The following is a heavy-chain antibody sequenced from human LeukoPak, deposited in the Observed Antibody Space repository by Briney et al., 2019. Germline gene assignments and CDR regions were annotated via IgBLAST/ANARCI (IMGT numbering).Heavy chain of an antibody. CDR3: ARGRRIWGDYYDSSGYYLFDY. D-gene: IGHD3-22*01. CDR1: GGSISSYY. J-gene: IGHJ4*02. V-gene: IGHV4-59*01. Sequence: SETLSLTCTVSGGSISSYYWSWIRQPPGKGLEWIGYIYYSGRTNYNPSLKSRVTISVDTSRNQFSLKLSSVTAADTAVYYCARGRRIWGDYYDSSGYYLFDYWGQGTLVTVSS. CDR2: IYYSGRT.